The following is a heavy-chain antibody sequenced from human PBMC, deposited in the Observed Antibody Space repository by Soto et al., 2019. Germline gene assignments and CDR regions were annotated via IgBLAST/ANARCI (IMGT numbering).Heavy chain of an antibody. V-gene: IGHV4-59*01. J-gene: IGHJ6*02. CDR3: ARLDGRLRLGELSLYHSYYYGMDV. CDR2: TYYSGST. CDR1: GGSTSSYY. Sequence: PSETLSLTCTVSGGSTSSYYWSWIRQPPGKGLEWIGYTYYSGSTNYNPSLKSRVTISVDTSKNQFSLKLSSVTAAHTAVYYCARLDGRLRLGELSLYHSYYYGMDVWGRGSTVAVSS. D-gene: IGHD3-16*02.